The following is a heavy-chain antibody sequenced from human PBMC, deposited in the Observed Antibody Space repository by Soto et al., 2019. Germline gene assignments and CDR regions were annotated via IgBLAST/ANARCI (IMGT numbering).Heavy chain of an antibody. D-gene: IGHD1-7*01. CDR3: AREPGNYMYFEY. CDR1: GYSFTDYG. CDR2: VNTYKGNN. Sequence: QVQRVQSGAEVKKPGASVKVSCKASGYSFTDYGFTLVRQAPGQGLEWMGWVNTYKGNNNYAQKFQGRVTMTTDTSTSTAYMELRGMSSDDPALYYCAREPGNYMYFEYWGQGSMVTVSS. V-gene: IGHV1-18*01. J-gene: IGHJ4*02.